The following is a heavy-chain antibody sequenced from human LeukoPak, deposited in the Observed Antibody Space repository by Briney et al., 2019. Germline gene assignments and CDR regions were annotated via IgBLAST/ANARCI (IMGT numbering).Heavy chain of an antibody. CDR1: GGTFSNYA. J-gene: IGHJ4*02. Sequence: ASVKVSCKASGGTFSNYAITWVRQAPGQGLEWMGRIIPILGKANYAQKFQGRVTITADESTSTAYMELSSLRSEDTAVHYCARVLDYYDSNGHIRPYYFDYWGQGTLVTVSS. CDR3: ARVLDYYDSNGHIRPYYFDY. CDR2: IIPILGKA. D-gene: IGHD3-22*01. V-gene: IGHV1-69*11.